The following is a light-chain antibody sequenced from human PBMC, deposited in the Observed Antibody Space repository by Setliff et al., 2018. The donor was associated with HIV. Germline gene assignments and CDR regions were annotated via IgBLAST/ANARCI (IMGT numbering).Light chain of an antibody. Sequence: QSVLPQPASVSGSPGQSITISCTGTNSDVGAYNYVSWYQQHPGKAPKLIIYDVTKRPSGVPDRFSGSKSGDTASLTISGLQSEDEADYYCCSYAGSNTYIFGTGTKVTVL. J-gene: IGLJ1*01. CDR2: DVT. V-gene: IGLV2-11*01. CDR1: NSDVGAYNY. CDR3: CSYAGSNTYI.